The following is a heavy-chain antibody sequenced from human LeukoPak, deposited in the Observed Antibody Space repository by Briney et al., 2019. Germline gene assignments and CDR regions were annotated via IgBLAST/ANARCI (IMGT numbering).Heavy chain of an antibody. J-gene: IGHJ4*02. CDR3: ARDPLYDSSGTGVDY. CDR2: INPNSGGT. Sequence: ASVKVSCKASGYTFTGYYMHWVRQAPGQGLEWMGWINPNSGGTNYAQKFQGRVTMTRDTSISTAYMELSRLRSDDTAVYYCARDPLYDSSGTGVDYWGQRTLVTVSS. CDR1: GYTFTGYY. D-gene: IGHD3-22*01. V-gene: IGHV1-2*02.